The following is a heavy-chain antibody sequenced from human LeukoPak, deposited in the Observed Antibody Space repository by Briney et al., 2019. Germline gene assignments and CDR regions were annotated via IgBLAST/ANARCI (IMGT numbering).Heavy chain of an antibody. Sequence: PGGSLRLSCAAPGFTFSSSAMHWVRQAPGKGLEYVSAISYHGVSTYYAHSVRGRFTISRDNSRNTLYLRMGSLRAEDMAVYYCAPGRLNNWNLLFADWGQGALVTVSS. V-gene: IGHV3-64*01. D-gene: IGHD1-20*01. J-gene: IGHJ4*02. CDR1: GFTFSSSA. CDR3: APGRLNNWNLLFAD. CDR2: ISYHGVST.